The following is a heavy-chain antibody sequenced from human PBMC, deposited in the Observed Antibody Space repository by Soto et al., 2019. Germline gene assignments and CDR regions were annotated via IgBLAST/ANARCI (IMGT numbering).Heavy chain of an antibody. CDR2: IYHSGTT. D-gene: IGHD2-21*02. Sequence: QVHLQESGPGLVRPSSTLSLTCTVSGDSINSEYYYWSWIRQSPGKGLEWIAFIYHSGTTSYNPSLKNRVSISTXTXKXQFSLRLTSVTAADTAVYYCARQFDDVTGYYYGMDVWGQGTAVSVSS. CDR1: GDSINSEYYY. J-gene: IGHJ6*02. CDR3: ARQFDDVTGYYYGMDV. V-gene: IGHV4-30-4*01.